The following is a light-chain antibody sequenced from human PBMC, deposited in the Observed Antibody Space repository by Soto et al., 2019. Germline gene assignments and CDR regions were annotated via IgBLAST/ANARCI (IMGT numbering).Light chain of an antibody. CDR3: ATWDDRLTARV. CDR1: NSNIGSNA. Sequence: QSVLTQSPSVSGAPRQSVNISCSGNNSNIGSNAVHWYQQLPGKAPKLLMYYNDMLPSGVSDRFSGSKSGTSASLAISGLQSEDEGDYYCATWDDRLTARVFGGGTKLTV. V-gene: IGLV1-36*01. CDR2: YND. J-gene: IGLJ3*02.